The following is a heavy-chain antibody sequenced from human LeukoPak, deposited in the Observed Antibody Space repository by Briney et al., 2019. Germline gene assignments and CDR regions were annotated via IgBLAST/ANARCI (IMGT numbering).Heavy chain of an antibody. CDR2: ISWNSGSI. V-gene: IGHV3-9*01. D-gene: IGHD2-2*01. Sequence: GRSLRLSCAASGFTFDDYAMHWVRQAPGKGLEWVSGISWNSGSIGYADSVKGRFTISRDNAKNSLYLQMNSLRAEDTALYYCAKDITGWPAAAIGLFDYWGQGTLVTVSS. J-gene: IGHJ4*02. CDR1: GFTFDDYA. CDR3: AKDITGWPAAAIGLFDY.